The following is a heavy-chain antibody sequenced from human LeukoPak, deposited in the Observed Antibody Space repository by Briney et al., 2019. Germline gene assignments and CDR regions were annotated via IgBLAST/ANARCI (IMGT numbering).Heavy chain of an antibody. CDR3: AIDSSTYEPPAFDI. J-gene: IGHJ3*02. V-gene: IGHV3-48*03. D-gene: IGHD5-12*01. CDR1: GFTFSSYE. Sequence: GGSLRLSCAASGFTFSSYEMNWVRQTPGKGLEWVSYISSSGSTIYYADSVKGRFTISRDNAKNSLYLQMNSLRAEDTAVYYCAIDSSTYEPPAFDIWGQGTMVTVSS. CDR2: ISSSGSTI.